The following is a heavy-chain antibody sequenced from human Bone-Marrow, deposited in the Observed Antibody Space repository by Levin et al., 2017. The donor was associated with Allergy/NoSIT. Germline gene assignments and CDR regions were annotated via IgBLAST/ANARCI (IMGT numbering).Heavy chain of an antibody. Sequence: PGGSLRLSCAASGLSFRDYGMTWVRQTPEKGLEWVSSLSGSGAYTFHADSVKGRFTISRDNSKDTLYLQMNNLRTEDTAVYYCAKSSAARPDGYYYYYMDVWGKGTTVTVSS. CDR2: LSGSGAYT. CDR3: AKSSAARPDGYYYYYMDV. D-gene: IGHD6-6*01. CDR1: GLSFRDYG. J-gene: IGHJ6*03. V-gene: IGHV3-23*01.